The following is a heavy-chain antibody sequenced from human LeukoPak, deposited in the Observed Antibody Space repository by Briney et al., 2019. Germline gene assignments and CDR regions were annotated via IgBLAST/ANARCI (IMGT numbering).Heavy chain of an antibody. CDR1: GFTFSSFS. CDR3: VRRGYTSGWDY. V-gene: IGHV3-48*01. J-gene: IGHJ4*02. CDR2: ISTTSSTI. D-gene: IGHD6-19*01. Sequence: PGGSLRLSCAASGFTFSSFSMNWVRQSPGKGLEWVSYISTTSSTIYYADSVKGRFTISRDNAKNSLYLQMNSLRAEDTAVYFCVRRGYTSGWDYWGQGTLVTVSS.